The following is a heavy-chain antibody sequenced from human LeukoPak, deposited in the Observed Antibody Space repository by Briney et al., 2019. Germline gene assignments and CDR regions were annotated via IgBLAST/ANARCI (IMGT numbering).Heavy chain of an antibody. Sequence: GGSLRLSCAASGFTFSSYSMNWVRQAPGKGLEWVSSISSSSSYIYYADSVKGRLTISRDNAKNSLYLQMNSLRAEDTAVYYCARESTVDYFDYWGQGTLVTVSS. CDR3: ARESTVDYFDY. V-gene: IGHV3-21*01. CDR1: GFTFSSYS. CDR2: ISSSSSYI. J-gene: IGHJ4*02. D-gene: IGHD4-11*01.